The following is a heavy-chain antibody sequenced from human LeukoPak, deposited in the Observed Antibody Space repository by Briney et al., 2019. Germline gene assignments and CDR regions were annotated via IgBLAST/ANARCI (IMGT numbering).Heavy chain of an antibody. V-gene: IGHV4-4*07. CDR2: IYTSGGT. CDR3: ARDVSVWGSFDWFDP. D-gene: IGHD3-16*01. CDR1: GGSISSYY. Sequence: SETLSLTCTVSGGSISSYYWSWIRQPAGKGLEWIGRIYTSGGTNYNPSLKSRVTMSVDTSKNQFSLKLSSVTAADTAVYYCARDVSVWGSFDWFDPWGQGTLVTVSS. J-gene: IGHJ5*02.